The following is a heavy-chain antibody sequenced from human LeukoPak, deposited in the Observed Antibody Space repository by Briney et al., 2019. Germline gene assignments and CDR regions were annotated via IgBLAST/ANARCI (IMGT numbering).Heavy chain of an antibody. CDR3: ARHHSSYYYGSGDY. CDR1: GYSFTRYW. J-gene: IGHJ4*02. Sequence: GESLKISCKGSGYSFTRYWIGWVRQMPGKGLEWMGIIYPGDSDTRYSPSFQGQVTMSADKSISTAYLQWSSLKASDTAMYYCARHHSSYYYGSGDYWGQGTLVTVSS. CDR2: IYPGDSDT. D-gene: IGHD3-10*01. V-gene: IGHV5-51*01.